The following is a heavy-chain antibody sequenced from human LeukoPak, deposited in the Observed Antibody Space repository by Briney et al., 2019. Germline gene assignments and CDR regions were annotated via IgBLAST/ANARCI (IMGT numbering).Heavy chain of an antibody. CDR2: VSGSGSTT. CDR1: GFTFSTYA. Sequence: GGSLRLSCVTSGFTFSTYAVSWVRQAPGKGLEWVSAVSGSGSTTYYADSVKGRFTISRDNSKNTLFLQMNRLRVEDTAVYYCARSDSSGCYMSMDVWGQGTTVTVSS. V-gene: IGHV3-23*01. J-gene: IGHJ6*02. D-gene: IGHD3-22*01. CDR3: ARSDSSGCYMSMDV.